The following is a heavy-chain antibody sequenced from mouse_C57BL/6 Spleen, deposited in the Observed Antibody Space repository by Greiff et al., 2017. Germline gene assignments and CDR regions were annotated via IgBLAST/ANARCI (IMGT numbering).Heavy chain of an antibody. J-gene: IGHJ1*03. D-gene: IGHD1-1*01. CDR2: IYPGDGDT. CDR1: GYAFSSYW. Sequence: QVQLQQSGAELVKPGASVKISCKASGYAFSSYWMNWVQQRPGKGLEWIGQIYPGDGDTNYNGKFKGKATLTADKSSSTAYMQLSSLTSEDSAVYFCARGYYGSSYGYFDVWGTGTTVTVSS. V-gene: IGHV1-80*01. CDR3: ARGYYGSSYGYFDV.